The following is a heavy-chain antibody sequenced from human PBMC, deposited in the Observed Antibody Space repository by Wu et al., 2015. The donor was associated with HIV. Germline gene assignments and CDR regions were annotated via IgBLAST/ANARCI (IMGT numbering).Heavy chain of an antibody. D-gene: IGHD3-22*01. J-gene: IGHJ6*03. V-gene: IGHV1-69*12. CDR2: IIPIFGTA. Sequence: QVQLVQSGAEVKKPGSSVKVSCKASGGTFSSYTISWVRQAPGQGLEWMGGIIPIFGTANYAQKFQGRVTITADESTSTAYMELSSLRSEDTAVYYCAEGEYYYDSSGSTKTYYYMDVWGQRDHGHRLL. CDR3: AEGEYYYDSSGSTKTYYYMDV. CDR1: GGTFSSYT.